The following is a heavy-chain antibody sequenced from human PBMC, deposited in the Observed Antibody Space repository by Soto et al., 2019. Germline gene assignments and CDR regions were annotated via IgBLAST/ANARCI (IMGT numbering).Heavy chain of an antibody. Sequence: QVQLVQSGAEVKKPGASVKVSCKASGYTFTGYYMHWVRQAPGQGLEWMGWINPNSGGTIYAQQFQGWVTRTRDTSISTANMEMSRLRTNHTAVYYCARASAAVMISFGGVARGGAFDIWGQGTMVTVSS. CDR3: ARASAAVMISFGGVARGGAFDI. CDR1: GYTFTGYY. V-gene: IGHV1-2*04. CDR2: INPNSGGT. J-gene: IGHJ3*02. D-gene: IGHD3-16*01.